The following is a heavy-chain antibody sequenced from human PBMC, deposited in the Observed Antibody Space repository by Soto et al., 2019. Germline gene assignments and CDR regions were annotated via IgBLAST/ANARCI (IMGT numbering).Heavy chain of an antibody. J-gene: IGHJ5*02. D-gene: IGHD3-16*01. CDR3: ARDGGAS. CDR2: LSYDGSNK. Sequence: QVQLVEFGGGVVQPGRSLRLSCAASGLTFSSYAMHWGRRAPGNGLEGMAVLSYDGSNKDYADSVKGRFPISRDNSKNTLYLQMNSLRPEGPALYFCARDGGASWGQGTLVIVSS. V-gene: IGHV3-30-3*01. CDR1: GLTFSSYA.